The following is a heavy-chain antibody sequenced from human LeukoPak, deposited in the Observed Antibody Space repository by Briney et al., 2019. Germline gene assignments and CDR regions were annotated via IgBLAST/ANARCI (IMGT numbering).Heavy chain of an antibody. D-gene: IGHD1-26*01. CDR2: ISGSGGST. Sequence: PGGSLRLSCAASGFTFSSYAMSWVRQAPGKGLEWVSAISGSGGSTYYADSVKGRFTISRDNSKNTLYLQMNSLRAEDTAVYYCAKTQRWEILQPSFAPWGQGTLVTVSS. J-gene: IGHJ5*02. CDR1: GFTFSSYA. CDR3: AKTQRWEILQPSFAP. V-gene: IGHV3-23*01.